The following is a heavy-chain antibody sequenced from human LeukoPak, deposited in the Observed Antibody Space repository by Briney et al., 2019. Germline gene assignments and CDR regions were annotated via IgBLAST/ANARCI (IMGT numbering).Heavy chain of an antibody. D-gene: IGHD3-22*01. Sequence: GASVKVSCKASGYTFTSYYMHWVRQAPGQGLEWMGIINPSGGSTSYARKFQGRVTMTTDSSTSTAYMGLRSLRSDDTAVYYCARDSSDYWVYWGQGTLVTVSS. CDR2: INPSGGST. V-gene: IGHV1-46*01. J-gene: IGHJ4*02. CDR1: GYTFTSYY. CDR3: ARDSSDYWVY.